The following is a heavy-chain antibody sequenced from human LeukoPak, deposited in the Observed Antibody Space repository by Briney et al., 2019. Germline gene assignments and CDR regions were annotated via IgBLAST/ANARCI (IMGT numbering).Heavy chain of an antibody. Sequence: PGGSLRLSCTASGFTFDDYAMSWFRQTPGKGLEWVTVISYDGDNKYYAASVKGRFTISRDNSKNMLYLQTNSLRTEDTAVYYCARVQSAYCGGDCYSRSTKAFDIWGQGTMVTVSS. J-gene: IGHJ3*02. CDR1: GFTFDDYA. V-gene: IGHV3-30-3*01. CDR2: ISYDGDNK. CDR3: ARVQSAYCGGDCYSRSTKAFDI. D-gene: IGHD2-21*02.